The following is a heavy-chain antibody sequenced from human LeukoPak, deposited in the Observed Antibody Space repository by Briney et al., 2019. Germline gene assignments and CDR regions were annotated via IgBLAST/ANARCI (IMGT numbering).Heavy chain of an antibody. CDR2: INSDGSST. CDR1: GFSFSSDW. V-gene: IGHV3-74*01. Sequence: GGSLRLSCAASGFSFSSDWMHWARQAPGKGLVWVSRINSDGSSTYYADSVKGRFTISRDNAKNTLYLQMNSLRAEDTAVYYCVSNPIGGTNYWGQGTLVTVSS. J-gene: IGHJ4*02. CDR3: VSNPIGGTNY. D-gene: IGHD2-15*01.